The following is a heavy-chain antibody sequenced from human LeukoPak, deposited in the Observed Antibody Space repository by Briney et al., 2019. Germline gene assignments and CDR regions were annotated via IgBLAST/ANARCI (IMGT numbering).Heavy chain of an antibody. D-gene: IGHD3-3*01. Sequence: GGSLRLSCAASGFTFSSYWMHWVRQAPGKGPVWVSRINNDGSGTTYADSVKGRFTISRDDAKNTLYLQMNSLRAEDTAVYYCARVPSYDFWSGYYTRDRFGYMDVWGKGTTVTVSS. V-gene: IGHV3-74*01. J-gene: IGHJ6*03. CDR3: ARVPSYDFWSGYYTRDRFGYMDV. CDR1: GFTFSSYW. CDR2: INNDGSGT.